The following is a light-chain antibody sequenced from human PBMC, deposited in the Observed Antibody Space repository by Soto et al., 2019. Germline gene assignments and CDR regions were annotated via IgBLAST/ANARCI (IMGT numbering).Light chain of an antibody. Sequence: EIVLTQSPGTLSLSPGERATLSCRASQSVSSSYLAWYQQKPGQATRLLIYGASSRATVIPDRFSGSWSGTDFTLTIIRLEPEDFAVYYCQQYGSSPPTFGQGTKVEL. CDR2: GAS. CDR3: QQYGSSPPT. J-gene: IGKJ1*01. CDR1: QSVSSSY. V-gene: IGKV3-20*01.